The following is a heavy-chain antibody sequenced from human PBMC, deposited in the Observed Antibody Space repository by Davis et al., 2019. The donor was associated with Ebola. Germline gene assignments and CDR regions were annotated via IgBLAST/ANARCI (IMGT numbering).Heavy chain of an antibody. CDR1: GGSISSGDYY. CDR3: ARGRVAGLRVGATFFDY. Sequence: PSETLSLTCTVSGGSISSGDYYWSWIRQPPGKGLEWIGYIYYSGSTYYNPSLKSRVTISVDTSKNQFSLKLSSVTAADTAVYYCARGRVAGLRVGATFFDYWGQGTLVTVSS. D-gene: IGHD1-26*01. V-gene: IGHV4-30-4*01. J-gene: IGHJ4*02. CDR2: IYYSGST.